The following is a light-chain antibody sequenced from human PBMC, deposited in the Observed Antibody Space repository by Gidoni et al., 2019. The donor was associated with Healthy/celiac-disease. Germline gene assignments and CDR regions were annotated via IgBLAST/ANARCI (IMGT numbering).Light chain of an antibody. CDR1: KLGDKY. CDR2: QDS. V-gene: IGLV3-1*01. CDR3: QAWDSSTANV. Sequence: SSDLTQPPSVSVSPGQTASITCPGDKLGDKYACWYQQKPGQSPVLVIYQDSKRPSGIPERFSGSNSGNTATLTISGTQAMDEADYYCQAWDSSTANVFGTGTKVTVL. J-gene: IGLJ1*01.